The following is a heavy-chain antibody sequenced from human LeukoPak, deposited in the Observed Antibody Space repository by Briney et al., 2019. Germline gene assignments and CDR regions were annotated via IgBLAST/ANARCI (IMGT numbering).Heavy chain of an antibody. Sequence: KPSETLSLTCTVSGGSISSYYWSWIRQPPGKGLEWLGYIYTSGSTNYNPSLKSRVTISVDTSKNQFSLKLSSVTAADTAVYYCARHKPYYDFWSGYLFDYWGQGTLVTVSS. CDR2: IYTSGST. D-gene: IGHD3-3*01. V-gene: IGHV4-4*09. CDR1: GGSISSYY. CDR3: ARHKPYYDFWSGYLFDY. J-gene: IGHJ4*02.